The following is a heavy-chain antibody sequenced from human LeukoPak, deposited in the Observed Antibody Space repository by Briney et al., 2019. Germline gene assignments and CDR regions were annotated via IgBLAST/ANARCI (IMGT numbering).Heavy chain of an antibody. CDR3: AKGGAAGIYYYYYYMDV. CDR1: GFTFSSYS. D-gene: IGHD6-13*01. V-gene: IGHV3-21*01. CDR2: ISSSSSYI. Sequence: GGSLRLSCAASGFTFSSYSMNWVRQAPGKGLEWVSSISSSSSYIYYADSVKGRLTISRDNSKNTLYLQMNSLRAEDTAVYYCAKGGAAGIYYYYYYMDVWGKGTTVTISS. J-gene: IGHJ6*03.